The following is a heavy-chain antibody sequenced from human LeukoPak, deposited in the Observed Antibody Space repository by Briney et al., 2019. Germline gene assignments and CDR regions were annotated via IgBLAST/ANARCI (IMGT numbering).Heavy chain of an antibody. D-gene: IGHD1-26*01. CDR3: ARSEWELLPLSDY. CDR1: GFTFSSYG. Sequence: PGRSLRLSCAASGFTFSSYGMHWVRQAPGKGLEWVAVIWYDGSNKYYADSVKGRFTISRDNSKNTLYLQMHSLRAEDTAVYYCARSEWELLPLSDYWGQGTLVTVSS. CDR2: IWYDGSNK. J-gene: IGHJ4*02. V-gene: IGHV3-33*01.